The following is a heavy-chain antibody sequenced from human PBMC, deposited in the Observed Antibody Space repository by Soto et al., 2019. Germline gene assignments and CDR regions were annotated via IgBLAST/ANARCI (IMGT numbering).Heavy chain of an antibody. V-gene: IGHV4-39*01. CDR1: GGSISSSSYY. CDR3: ARQDYRSGAFDI. CDR2: IYYSGST. J-gene: IGHJ3*02. Sequence: SETLSLTCTVSGGSISSSSYYWGWIRQPPGKGLEWIGSIYYSGSTYYNPSLKSRVTISVDTSKNQFSLKLSSVTAADTAVYYCARQDYRSGAFDIWGQGTMVTVSS. D-gene: IGHD3-10*01.